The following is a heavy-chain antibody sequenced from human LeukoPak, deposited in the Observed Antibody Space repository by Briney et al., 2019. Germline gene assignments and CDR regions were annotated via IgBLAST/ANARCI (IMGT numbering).Heavy chain of an antibody. CDR3: AKAHDILTGYSPFDY. J-gene: IGHJ4*02. Sequence: GRSLRLSCAASGFTFDDYAMHWVRQAPGKGLEWVSGISWNSGSIGYADSVKGRFTISRDNAKNSLYLQMNSLRAEDTALYYCAKAHDILTGYSPFDYWGQGTLVTVSS. D-gene: IGHD3-9*01. V-gene: IGHV3-9*01. CDR1: GFTFDDYA. CDR2: ISWNSGSI.